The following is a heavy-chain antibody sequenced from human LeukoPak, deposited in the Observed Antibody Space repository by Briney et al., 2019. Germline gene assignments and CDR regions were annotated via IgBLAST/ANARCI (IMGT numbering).Heavy chain of an antibody. D-gene: IGHD3-9*01. CDR2: IYYSGST. V-gene: IGHV4-39*07. CDR1: GGSISSSSYY. Sequence: SETLSLTCTVSGGSISSSSYYWGWIRQPPGKGLEWIGSIYYSGSTYYNPSLKSRVTISVDTSKNQFSLKLSSVTAADTAVYYCARGTALILQKARYFALDPWGQGTLVTVSS. CDR3: ARGTALILQKARYFALDP. J-gene: IGHJ5*02.